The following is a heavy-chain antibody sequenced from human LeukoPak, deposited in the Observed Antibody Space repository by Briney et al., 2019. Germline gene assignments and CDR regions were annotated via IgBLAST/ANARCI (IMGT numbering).Heavy chain of an antibody. CDR1: GGSISTAFYS. V-gene: IGHV4-30-2*01. CDR2: VDYSGRT. CDR3: ARGGGTLADYYYYDLDV. J-gene: IGHJ6*02. D-gene: IGHD1-1*01. Sequence: SETLSLTCGVSGGSISTAFYSWNWIRQPPGKGLEWIGRVDYSGRTEYSPSLKSRVTISVDRSKSQFSLRLNSVTAADTAVYYCARGGGTLADYYYYDLDVWGQGTTVTVSS.